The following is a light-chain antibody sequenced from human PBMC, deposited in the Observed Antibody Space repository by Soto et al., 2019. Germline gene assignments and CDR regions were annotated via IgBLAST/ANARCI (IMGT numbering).Light chain of an antibody. Sequence: DIQMTQSPSTLSGSVGDRVTITCRASQTISSWSAWYQQKPGKAPKLLIYKASTLESGVPSRFSGSGSGTEFTLTISSLQPDDFATYYCQQYNSYPRTFGQGTKVDIK. J-gene: IGKJ1*01. V-gene: IGKV1-5*03. CDR1: QTISSW. CDR2: KAS. CDR3: QQYNSYPRT.